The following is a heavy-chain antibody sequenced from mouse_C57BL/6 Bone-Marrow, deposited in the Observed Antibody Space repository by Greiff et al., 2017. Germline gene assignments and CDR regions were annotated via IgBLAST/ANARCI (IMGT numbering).Heavy chain of an antibody. CDR2: IWRGGST. V-gene: IGHV2-5*01. J-gene: IGHJ3*01. Sequence: VKLMESGPGLVQPSQSLSITCTVSGFSLTSYGVHWVRQSPGKGLEWLGVIWRGGSTDYNAAFMSRLSITKDNSKSQVFFKMNSLQADDTAIYCGAKKGHGTPFAYWGQGTLVTVSA. CDR3: AKKGHGTPFAY. CDR1: GFSLTSYG. D-gene: IGHD4-1*01.